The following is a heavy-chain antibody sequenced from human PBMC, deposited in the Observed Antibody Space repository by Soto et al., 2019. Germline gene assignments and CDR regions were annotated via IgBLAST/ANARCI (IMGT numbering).Heavy chain of an antibody. CDR3: AKNGGGTRAAFDY. CDR1: GFTFSTYA. CDR2: ISGNGAGT. V-gene: IGHV3-23*01. D-gene: IGHD1-1*01. J-gene: IGHJ4*02. Sequence: GGSLRLSCAASGFTFSTYAMSWVRQAPGKGLEWVSGISGNGAGTYYADSVKGRFTISRDNSNNTLYLQVSSLRAEDTAIYYCAKNGGGTRAAFDYWGQGALVTVSS.